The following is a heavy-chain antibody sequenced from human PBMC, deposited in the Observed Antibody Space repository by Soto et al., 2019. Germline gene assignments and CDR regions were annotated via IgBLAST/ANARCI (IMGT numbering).Heavy chain of an antibody. V-gene: IGHV4-39*01. CDR3: ARHPQFRGVGYYYYYYYMDV. Sequence: PSETLSLTCTVSGGSISSSSYYWGWIRQPPGKGLEWIGSIYYSGSTYYNPSLKSRVTISVDTSKNQFSLKLSSVTAADTAVYYCARHPQFRGVGYYYYYYYMDVWGKGTTVTVSS. CDR1: GGSISSSSYY. D-gene: IGHD3-10*01. J-gene: IGHJ6*03. CDR2: IYYSGST.